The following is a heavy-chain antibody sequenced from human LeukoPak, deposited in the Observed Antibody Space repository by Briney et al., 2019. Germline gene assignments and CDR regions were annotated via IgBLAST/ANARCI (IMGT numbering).Heavy chain of an antibody. Sequence: PGGSLRLSCAASGFTFSSYWMSWVRQAPGKGLEWVANIKQDGSEKYYVDSVKGRFTISGDNAKNSLYLQMNSLRAEDTAVYYCARDLQYYDILTGYYPLRYYYGMDVWGQGTTVTVSS. CDR2: IKQDGSEK. CDR1: GFTFSSYW. V-gene: IGHV3-7*01. CDR3: ARDLQYYDILTGYYPLRYYYGMDV. J-gene: IGHJ6*02. D-gene: IGHD3-9*01.